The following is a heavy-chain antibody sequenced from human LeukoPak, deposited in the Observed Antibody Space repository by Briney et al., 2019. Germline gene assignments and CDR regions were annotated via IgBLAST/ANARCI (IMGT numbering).Heavy chain of an antibody. CDR2: INTYNGKT. V-gene: IGHV1-18*01. D-gene: IGHD2-15*01. CDR1: GYTFTSQG. Sequence: ASVKVSCKASGYTFTSQGISWVRQAPGQGLEWMGWINTYNGKTNYAQKFQGRVTMTADTSTSTAYLELRSLRSDDTAVYYCASRSSSTPYYFDYWGQGTLVTVSS. J-gene: IGHJ4*02. CDR3: ASRSSSTPYYFDY.